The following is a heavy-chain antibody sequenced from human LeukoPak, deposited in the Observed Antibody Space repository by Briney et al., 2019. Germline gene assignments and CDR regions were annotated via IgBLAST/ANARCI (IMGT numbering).Heavy chain of an antibody. D-gene: IGHD3-10*01. CDR3: ARANLYTVRGVIAWHFDL. V-gene: IGHV4-59*08. CDR1: GGSISSYY. CDR2: IYHSGST. J-gene: IGHJ2*01. Sequence: SETLSLTCTVSGGSISSYYWSWIRQPPGKGLEGIGYIYHSGSTNYNPSLKNRGTISGDTSKNQFSLKLSSLTAADTAVYYCARANLYTVRGVIAWHFDLWGRGTLVTVSS.